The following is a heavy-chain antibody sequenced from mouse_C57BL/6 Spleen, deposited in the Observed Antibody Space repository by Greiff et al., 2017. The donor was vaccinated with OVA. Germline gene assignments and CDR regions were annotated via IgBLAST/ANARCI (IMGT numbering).Heavy chain of an antibody. V-gene: IGHV1-69*01. CDR1: GYTFTSYW. J-gene: IGHJ4*01. CDR3: ARSGSTVVAEAMDY. Sequence: VQLQQPGAELVMPGASVKLSCKASGYTFTSYWMHWVKQRPGQGLEWIGEIDPSDSYTNYNQKFKGQSTLTVDKSSSTAYMQLSSLTSEDSAVYYCARSGSTVVAEAMDYWGQGTSVTVSS. CDR2: IDPSDSYT. D-gene: IGHD1-1*01.